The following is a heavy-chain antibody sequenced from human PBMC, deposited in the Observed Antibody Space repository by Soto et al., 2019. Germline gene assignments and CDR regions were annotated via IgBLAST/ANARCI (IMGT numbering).Heavy chain of an antibody. CDR2: IYTSGST. D-gene: IGHD3-3*01. CDR3: ARDPGPLRFLEWPRTQDGFDP. CDR1: GGSISSYY. J-gene: IGHJ5*02. V-gene: IGHV4-4*07. Sequence: QVQLQESGPGLVKPSETLSLTCTVSGGSISSYYWSWIRQPAGKGLEWIGRIYTSGSTNYNPSLKSRVTMSVDTSKNQFSLKLSSVTAADTAVYYCARDPGPLRFLEWPRTQDGFDPWGQGTLVTVSS.